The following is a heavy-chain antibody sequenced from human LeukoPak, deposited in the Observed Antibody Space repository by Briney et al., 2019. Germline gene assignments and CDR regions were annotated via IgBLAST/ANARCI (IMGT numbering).Heavy chain of an antibody. CDR2: ISYDGSDK. CDR3: VKRVYTSVSFDC. V-gene: IGHV3-30*18. CDR1: GFTFSNYG. J-gene: IGHJ4*02. Sequence: AGGSLRLSRAASGFTFSNYGMHWVRQTPGKGLEWVAVISYDGSDKYYVDSVKGRFTISRDNSKNTLYLQMNSLRAEDTALYYCVKRVYTSVSFDCWGQGTLVTVSS. D-gene: IGHD6-19*01.